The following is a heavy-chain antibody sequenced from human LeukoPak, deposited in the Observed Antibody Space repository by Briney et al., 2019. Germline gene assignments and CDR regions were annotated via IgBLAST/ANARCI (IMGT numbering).Heavy chain of an antibody. Sequence: SVKVSCKASGYTFTSYDINWVRQAPGQGLEWMGGIIPIFGTANYAQKFQGRVTITADESTSTAYMELSSLRSEDTAVYYCARAPGYYYDSSGYLDYWGQGALVTVSS. CDR1: GYTFTSYD. J-gene: IGHJ4*02. CDR3: ARAPGYYYDSSGYLDY. V-gene: IGHV1-69*13. D-gene: IGHD3-22*01. CDR2: IIPIFGTA.